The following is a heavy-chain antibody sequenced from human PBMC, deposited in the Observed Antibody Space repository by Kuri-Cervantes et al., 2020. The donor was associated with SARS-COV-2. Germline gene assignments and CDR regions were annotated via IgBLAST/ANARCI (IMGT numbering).Heavy chain of an antibody. CDR3: AREAWFGELLGLFDY. CDR1: GYTFTSYG. D-gene: IGHD3-10*01. V-gene: IGHV1-18*01. J-gene: IGHJ4*02. Sequence: ASVKVSCKASGYTFTSYGISWVRQAPGQGLEWMGWISAYNGSTNYAQKLQGRVTMTTDTSTSTAYMELRSLRSDDTAVYYCAREAWFGELLGLFDYWGQGTLVTVSS. CDR2: ISAYNGST.